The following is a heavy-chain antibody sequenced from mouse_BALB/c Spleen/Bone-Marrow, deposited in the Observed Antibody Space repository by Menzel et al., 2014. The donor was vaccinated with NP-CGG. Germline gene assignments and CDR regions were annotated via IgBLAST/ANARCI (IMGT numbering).Heavy chain of an antibody. D-gene: IGHD1-1*01. Sequence: DVHLVESGGGLVQPGGSLRLSCAPSGFTFSDFYMEWVRQPPGKRLEWIAASRNKANDYTTEYSASVKGRFIVSRDTSQSILYLQMNALRAEDTAIYYCARDADYGSSSAYWGQGTLVTVSA. CDR3: ARDADYGSSSAY. V-gene: IGHV7-1*02. J-gene: IGHJ3*01. CDR1: GFTFSDFY. CDR2: SRNKANDYTT.